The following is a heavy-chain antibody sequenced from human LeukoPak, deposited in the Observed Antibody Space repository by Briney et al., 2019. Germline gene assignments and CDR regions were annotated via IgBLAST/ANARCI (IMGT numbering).Heavy chain of an antibody. J-gene: IGHJ4*02. Sequence: GGSLRLYCAASGFTVSSNYVSWVRQAPGKGLEWVSVIYSGGDTYYADSVKGRFTLSRDNSKNLLYLQMNSLRAEDTAVYYCARGGAARSAGHWGQGTLVTVSS. D-gene: IGHD6-6*01. CDR3: ARGGAARSAGH. V-gene: IGHV3-53*01. CDR2: IYSGGDT. CDR1: GFTVSSNY.